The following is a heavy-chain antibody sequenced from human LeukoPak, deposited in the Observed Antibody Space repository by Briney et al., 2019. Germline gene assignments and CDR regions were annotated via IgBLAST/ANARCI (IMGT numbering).Heavy chain of an antibody. V-gene: IGHV1-18*01. J-gene: IGHJ2*01. Sequence: ASVKVSCKASGYTFTSYGISWVRQAPGQGLEWMGWISAYNGNTNYAQKLQGRVTMTTDTSTSTAYMELRSLRSDDTAVYYCARDRCSSRGCYLTITQKGYFDLWGRGTVVTVSS. CDR3: ARDRCSSRGCYLTITQKGYFDL. D-gene: IGHD2-2*01. CDR2: ISAYNGNT. CDR1: GYTFTSYG.